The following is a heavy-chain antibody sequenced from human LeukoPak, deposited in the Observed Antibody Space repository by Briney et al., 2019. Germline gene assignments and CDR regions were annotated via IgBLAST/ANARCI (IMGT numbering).Heavy chain of an antibody. CDR2: IYSGGRT. D-gene: IGHD3-10*01. V-gene: IGHV3-53*01. J-gene: IGHJ4*02. Sequence: PGGAPRRPCAAPGFPVSSNYMSRVRPAPGEGLEWGSVIYSGGRTYYADSVQGRFTISRDNAKNTLNLQINSLRAEDTAVYYCARDLGPSSSMVRGSPIGGYSKWGQGTLVTVSS. CDR3: ARDLGPSSSMVRGSPIGGYSK. CDR1: GFPVSSNY.